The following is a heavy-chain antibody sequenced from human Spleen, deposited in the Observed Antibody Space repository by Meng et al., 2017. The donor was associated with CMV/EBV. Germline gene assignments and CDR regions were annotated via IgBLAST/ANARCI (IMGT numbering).Heavy chain of an antibody. V-gene: IGHV3-23*01. Sequence: GESLKISCAASGFTFSSYAMTWVRQAPGKGLEWVSTIRGSGDSTYYADSVKGRFTISRDNSKNTLYLHMNSLRAEDTAVYYCAKEMGSYGMEFLIPFDYWGQGSLVTVSS. CDR2: IRGSGDST. CDR1: GFTFSSYA. D-gene: IGHD3-16*01. J-gene: IGHJ4*02. CDR3: AKEMGSYGMEFLIPFDY.